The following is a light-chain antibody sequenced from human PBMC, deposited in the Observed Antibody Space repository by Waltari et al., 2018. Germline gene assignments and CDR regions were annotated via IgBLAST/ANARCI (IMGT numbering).Light chain of an antibody. Sequence: QSVLTQPPSASGPPGQTATISCSGSPSNLGSNTVNWYQQLPGTAPKLLTQSNNQRPSGVPDRFSGSKSGTSASLIISGLQSEDEAEYFCAAWDDSLKAVLFGGGTKLTVL. CDR1: PSNLGSNT. CDR3: AAWDDSLKAVL. V-gene: IGLV1-44*01. J-gene: IGLJ2*01. CDR2: SNN.